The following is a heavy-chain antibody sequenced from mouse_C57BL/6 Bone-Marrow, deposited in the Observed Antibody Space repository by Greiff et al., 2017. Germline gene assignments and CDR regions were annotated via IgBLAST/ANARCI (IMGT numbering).Heavy chain of an antibody. CDR2: ISSGGSYT. CDR3: ASLHYYGSSYDYFDY. Sequence: EVKLVESGGDLVKPGGSLKLSCAASGFTFSSYGMSWVRQTPDKRLEWVATISSGGSYTYYPDSVKGRFTIPRDNAKNTLYLQMSSLKTEDTAMYYCASLHYYGSSYDYFDYWGQGTTLTVSS. J-gene: IGHJ2*01. D-gene: IGHD1-1*01. V-gene: IGHV5-6*01. CDR1: GFTFSSYG.